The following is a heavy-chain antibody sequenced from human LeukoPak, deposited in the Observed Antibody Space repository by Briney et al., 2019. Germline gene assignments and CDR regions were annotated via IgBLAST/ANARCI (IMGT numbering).Heavy chain of an antibody. CDR1: GYIFTGYY. D-gene: IGHD2-2*01. CDR3: ARGYCSSASCYRLDSFRPRLDY. V-gene: IGHV1-2*02. CDR2: INPNSGGT. J-gene: IGHJ4*02. Sequence: GASVKVSCKASGYIFTGYYMHWVRQAPGQGLEWMGWINPNSGGTKYAQKFQGRVTMTRDTSTSTAYMELRSLRSDDTAVYYCARGYCSSASCYRLDSFRPRLDYWGQGTLVTVSS.